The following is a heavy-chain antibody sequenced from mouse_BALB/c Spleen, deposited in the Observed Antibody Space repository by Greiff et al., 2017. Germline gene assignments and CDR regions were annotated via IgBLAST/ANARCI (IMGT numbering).Heavy chain of an antibody. CDR3: TRSLTGTWFAY. D-gene: IGHD4-1*01. CDR1: GYSFTSYW. V-gene: IGHV1-5*01. J-gene: IGHJ3*01. Sequence: EVQLQQSGTVLARPGASVKMSCKASGYSFTSYWMHWVKQRPGQGLEWIGAIYPGNSDTSYNQKFKGKAKLTAVTSASTAYMELSSLTNEDSAVYYCTRSLTGTWFAYWGQGTLVTVSA. CDR2: IYPGNSDT.